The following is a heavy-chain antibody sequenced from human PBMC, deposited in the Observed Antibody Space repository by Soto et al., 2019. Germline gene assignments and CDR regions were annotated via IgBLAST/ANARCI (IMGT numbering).Heavy chain of an antibody. CDR2: ISGSGSIT. Sequence: GGSLRLSCAASGFTFSSYAMSWVRQAPGKGLEWVSIISGSGSITYYADSVEGRFTISRDNSKDTLYLQISSLKDEDTAVYQCVASALSFDFWGQGTPVTVSS. CDR3: VASALSFDF. J-gene: IGHJ4*02. V-gene: IGHV3-23*01. D-gene: IGHD3-16*02. CDR1: GFTFSSYA.